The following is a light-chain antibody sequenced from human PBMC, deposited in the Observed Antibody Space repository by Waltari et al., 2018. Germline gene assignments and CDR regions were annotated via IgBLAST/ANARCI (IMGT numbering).Light chain of an antibody. CDR2: EVS. CDR3: SSYAGSNIV. V-gene: IGLV2-8*01. J-gene: IGLJ2*01. Sequence: QSALTQPPSASGSPGQSVTISCTGTSSDVGGYNYVSWYQQHPGKAPKLMIYEVSMRPSGVPDRVAGSRSGNTASLTVAGLQAEDEADYYCSSYAGSNIVFGGGTKLTVL. CDR1: SSDVGGYNY.